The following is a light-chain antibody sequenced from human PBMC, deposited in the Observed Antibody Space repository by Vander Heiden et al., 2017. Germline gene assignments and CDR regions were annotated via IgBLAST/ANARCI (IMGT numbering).Light chain of an antibody. CDR2: GAS. Sequence: ENVLTQSPGTLSLSPGASATLSCRASQRVGSGYLAWYQQKPGQAPRLLSDGASSRATGSPDRISGSGSGTDFNLTISSLEPEDFAVDYGQQYGTLPGTFGQGTKVEIK. V-gene: IGKV3-20*01. CDR1: QRVGSGY. CDR3: QQYGTLPGT. J-gene: IGKJ1*01.